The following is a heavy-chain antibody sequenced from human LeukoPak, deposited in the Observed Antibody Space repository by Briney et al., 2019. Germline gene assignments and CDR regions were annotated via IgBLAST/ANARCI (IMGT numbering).Heavy chain of an antibody. J-gene: IGHJ4*02. CDR3: ARAEQRYYYDTSGLRLPDY. D-gene: IGHD3-22*01. Sequence: GGSLRLSCAASGFTFSSCSRNWVRQAPGKGLEWVSSISSTSSYISYTDSVKGRFTISRDNAKNSLYLQMNSLRAEDTAVYYCARAEQRYYYDTSGLRLPDYWGQGTLVTVSS. V-gene: IGHV3-21*01. CDR2: ISSTSSYI. CDR1: GFTFSSCS.